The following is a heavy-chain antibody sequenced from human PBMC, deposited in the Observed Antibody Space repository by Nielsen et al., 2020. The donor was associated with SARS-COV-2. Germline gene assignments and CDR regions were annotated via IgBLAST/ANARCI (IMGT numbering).Heavy chain of an antibody. Sequence: ASVMVSCKASGDRFITSPLNWVRQAPAQGLEWLGRIVTHVGNPTCAQAFSGRFVFSLDTSVSTAFLQIISLKAADSAVYFCARDSYGSVGTVSHGMDVWGQGTTVTVSS. CDR1: GDRFITSP. J-gene: IGHJ6*02. D-gene: IGHD3-10*01. CDR2: IVTHVGNP. V-gene: IGHV7-4-1*02. CDR3: ARDSYGSVGTVSHGMDV.